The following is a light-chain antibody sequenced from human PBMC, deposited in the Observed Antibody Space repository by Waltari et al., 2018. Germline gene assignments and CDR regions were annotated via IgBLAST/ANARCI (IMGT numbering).Light chain of an antibody. CDR3: QQYDISPLT. Sequence: EIVLTQSPGTLSLSPGEGATPSCRTSQTIMTTYLAWYQQKPGQAPTLLIYGTFSRATGIPDRFTGSGSGTDFSLTISSLEAEDFATYYCQQYDISPLTFGGGTKVEIK. V-gene: IGKV3-20*01. CDR1: QTIMTTY. J-gene: IGKJ4*01. CDR2: GTF.